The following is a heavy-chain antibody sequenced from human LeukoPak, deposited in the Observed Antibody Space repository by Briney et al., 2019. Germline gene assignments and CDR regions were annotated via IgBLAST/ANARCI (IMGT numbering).Heavy chain of an antibody. V-gene: IGHV1-69*13. Sequence: ASVKVSCKASGGTFSTHAISWVRQAPGQGLEWMGGFIPIFALANYAQKFQGRLTITADESTNTAYLELSSLRFEDTAVYYCARAECSTTNCHTRIRNYYMDVWGTGTPVTVSS. D-gene: IGHD2-2*01. J-gene: IGHJ6*03. CDR2: FIPIFALA. CDR1: GGTFSTHA. CDR3: ARAECSTTNCHTRIRNYYMDV.